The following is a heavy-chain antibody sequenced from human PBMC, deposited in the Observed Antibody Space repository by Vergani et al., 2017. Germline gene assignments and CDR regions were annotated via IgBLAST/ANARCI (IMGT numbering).Heavy chain of an antibody. CDR2: IYPGDSEV. D-gene: IGHD3-10*01. CDR3: ASGGHGSENGGALQL. CDR1: GYIFSNFW. V-gene: IGHV5-51*01. Sequence: EKQLVQSGSETKKPGESLKISCQAFGYIFSNFWIGWVRQRPGRGLEWMGIIYPGDSEVKSNPTFRGQVIFSVDTSVNTAYLQWRSLQASATATYFCASGGHGSENGGALQLWGQGTNITVSS. J-gene: IGHJ3*01.